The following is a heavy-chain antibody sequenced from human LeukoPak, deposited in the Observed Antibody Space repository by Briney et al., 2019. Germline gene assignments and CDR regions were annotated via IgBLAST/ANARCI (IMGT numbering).Heavy chain of an antibody. J-gene: IGHJ6*03. Sequence: PGGSLRLSCAASGFTVSSNYMSWVRQAPGKGLEWVAVIYSGGSTYYADSVKGRFTISRDNYKNTLYLQMNSLRDEDTAVYYCARMASSIAARLYYYYYMDVWGKGTTVTVSS. CDR2: IYSGGST. D-gene: IGHD6-6*01. CDR1: GFTVSSNY. V-gene: IGHV3-53*01. CDR3: ARMASSIAARLYYYYYMDV.